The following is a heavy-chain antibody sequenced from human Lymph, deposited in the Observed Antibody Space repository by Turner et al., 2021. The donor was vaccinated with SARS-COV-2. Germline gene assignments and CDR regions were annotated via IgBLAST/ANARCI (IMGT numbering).Heavy chain of an antibody. D-gene: IGHD3-10*01. CDR2: IIPILRKA. V-gene: IGHV1-69*10. Sequence: QVQLVQSGAEVKKPGSSVKVSCKASGGTFSSYAISWVRQAPGQGREWMGGIIPILRKATYEKKFKGRVKITADKSTSTAYMELSSLRSEDTAVFYCARVVGGFGELGYYYYYGMDVWGQGTTVTVSS. J-gene: IGHJ6*02. CDR3: ARVVGGFGELGYYYYYGMDV. CDR1: GGTFSSYA.